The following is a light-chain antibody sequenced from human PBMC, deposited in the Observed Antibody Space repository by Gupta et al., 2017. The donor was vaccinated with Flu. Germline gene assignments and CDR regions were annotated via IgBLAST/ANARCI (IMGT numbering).Light chain of an antibody. J-gene: IGKJ2*01. Sequence: VTLGQPASISCRSSQSLVHSDGNTDWNWVQQRPGQSPRRPIYRVSGRDPGVPDRSNGSDSATHFTLKISMVEAQDVGVPYCMQGTHWRQTCGQGTKLEMK. V-gene: IGKV2-30*02. CDR3: MQGTHWRQT. CDR1: QSLVHSDGNTD. CDR2: RVS.